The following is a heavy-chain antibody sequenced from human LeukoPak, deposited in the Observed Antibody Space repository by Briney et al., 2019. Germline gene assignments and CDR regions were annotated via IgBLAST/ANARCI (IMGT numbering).Heavy chain of an antibody. CDR3: ARAGTIAAAGTSTYHYYGMDV. CDR2: ISSSSSYI. Sequence: GGSLRLSCAASGFTFSSYSMNWVRQAPGKGLEWVSSISSSSSYIYYADSVKGRFTISRDNAKNSLYLQMNSLRAEDTAVYYCARAGTIAAAGTSTYHYYGMDVWGQGTTVTVSS. J-gene: IGHJ6*02. V-gene: IGHV3-21*01. CDR1: GFTFSSYS. D-gene: IGHD6-13*01.